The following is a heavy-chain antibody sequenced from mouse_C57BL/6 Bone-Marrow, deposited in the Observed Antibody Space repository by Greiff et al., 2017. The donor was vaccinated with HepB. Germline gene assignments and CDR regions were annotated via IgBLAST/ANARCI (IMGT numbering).Heavy chain of an antibody. D-gene: IGHD1-1*01. Sequence: DVQLVESEGGLVQPGSSMKLSCTASGFTFSDYYMAWVRQVPEKGLEWVANINYDGSSTYYLDSLKSRFIISRDNAKNILYLQMSSLKSEDTATYYCARDQYYYGSSYWYFDVWGTGTTVTVSS. CDR1: GFTFSDYY. J-gene: IGHJ1*03. CDR3: ARDQYYYGSSYWYFDV. V-gene: IGHV5-16*01. CDR2: INYDGSST.